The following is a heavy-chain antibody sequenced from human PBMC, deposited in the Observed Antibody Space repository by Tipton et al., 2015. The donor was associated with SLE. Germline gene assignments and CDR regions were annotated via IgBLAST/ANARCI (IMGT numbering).Heavy chain of an antibody. CDR3: AGGDYHGSVSYIGY. D-gene: IGHD3-10*01. Sequence: SLRLSCTVSGDSITSITRTNWWSWVRQPPGKGLEWIGEIFHSGSTNYRPSLKSRDIISVDESKNQFSLKLTSVTAADTAVYYCAGGDYHGSVSYIGYWGQGSLVTVSS. J-gene: IGHJ4*02. CDR2: IFHSGST. V-gene: IGHV4-4*02. CDR1: GDSITSITRTNW.